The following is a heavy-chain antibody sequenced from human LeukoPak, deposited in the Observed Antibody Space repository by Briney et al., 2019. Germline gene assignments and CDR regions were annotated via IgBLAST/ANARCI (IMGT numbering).Heavy chain of an antibody. CDR3: ARDPAGVRSGWYYFDY. V-gene: IGHV1-18*01. J-gene: IGHJ4*02. CDR1: GYTFTSYG. Sequence: GASVKVSCKASGYTFTSYGISWVRQAPGQGLEWMGWISAYNGNTNYAQKLQGRVTMTTDTSTSTAYMELRSLRSDDTAVYYCARDPAGVRSGWYYFDYWGQGTLVTVSS. D-gene: IGHD6-19*01. CDR2: ISAYNGNT.